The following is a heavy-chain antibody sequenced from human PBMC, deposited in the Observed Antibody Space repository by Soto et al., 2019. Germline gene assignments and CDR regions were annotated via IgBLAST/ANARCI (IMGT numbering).Heavy chain of an antibody. J-gene: IGHJ5*02. CDR3: AAINYYDSSGYFYWFDP. CDR2: IIPIFGTA. CDR1: GGTFSSYA. Sequence: SVKVSCKASGGTFSSYAISWVRQAPGQGLEWMGGIIPIFGTANYAQKFQGRVTITRDMSTSTAYMELSSLRSEDTAVYYCAAINYYDSSGYFYWFDPWGQGTLVTVSS. D-gene: IGHD3-22*01. V-gene: IGHV1-69*05.